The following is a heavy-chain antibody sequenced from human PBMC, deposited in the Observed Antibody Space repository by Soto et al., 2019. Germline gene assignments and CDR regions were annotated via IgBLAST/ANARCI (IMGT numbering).Heavy chain of an antibody. CDR3: AKGGGNYLDY. J-gene: IGHJ4*02. CDR2: IISSGIDT. Sequence: GGSLRLSCAASGFTFSNYGMTWARQVSGKGLEWVSTIISSGIDTYLADSVKGRFAISRDNAKNTLYLQMNSLRTDDTAAYYCAKGGGNYLDYWGQGTVVTVSS. V-gene: IGHV3-23*01. D-gene: IGHD3-10*01. CDR1: GFTFSNYG.